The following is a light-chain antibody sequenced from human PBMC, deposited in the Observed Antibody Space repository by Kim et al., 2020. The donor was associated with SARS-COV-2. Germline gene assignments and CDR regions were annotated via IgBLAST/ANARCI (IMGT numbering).Light chain of an antibody. Sequence: SYELTQPPSVSVSPGQTATFTCSGDNLGDKYICWYQQKSGQSPVLVIYQNYKRPSGIPERFSGSNSGNTATLTISGTQAMDEADYYCQAWDSSTYVFGTGTKVTVL. J-gene: IGLJ1*01. CDR1: NLGDKY. CDR3: QAWDSSTYV. V-gene: IGLV3-1*01. CDR2: QNY.